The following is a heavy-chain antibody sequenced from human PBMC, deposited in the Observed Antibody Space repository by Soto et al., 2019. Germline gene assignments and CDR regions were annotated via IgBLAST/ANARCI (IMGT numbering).Heavy chain of an antibody. V-gene: IGHV4-59*08. D-gene: IGHD1-26*01. J-gene: IGHJ4*02. CDR2: IYYSGGT. CDR1: GGSISSYH. CDR3: ARQVGNYFDY. Sequence: QVQLQESGPGLVKPSETLSLTCTVSGGSISSYHWSWIRQPPGKGLEWIGYIYYSGGTNYNPSLKGPVTISVDTSMNQFSLKLSSVTAADTAVYFCARQVGNYFDYWGQGTLVTVSS.